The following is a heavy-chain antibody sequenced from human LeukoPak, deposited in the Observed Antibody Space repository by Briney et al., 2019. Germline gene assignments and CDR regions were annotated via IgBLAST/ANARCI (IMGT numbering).Heavy chain of an antibody. J-gene: IGHJ4*02. CDR1: GGSFSGYY. D-gene: IGHD3-10*01. Sequence: SETLSLTCAVYGGSFSGYYWSWIRQPPGKGLEWTGEINHSGSTNYNPSLKSRVTISVDTSKNQFSLKLSSVTAADTAVYYCARRSRKYYGSGSYYTPGYFDYWGQGTLVTVSS. V-gene: IGHV4-34*01. CDR2: INHSGST. CDR3: ARRSRKYYGSGSYYTPGYFDY.